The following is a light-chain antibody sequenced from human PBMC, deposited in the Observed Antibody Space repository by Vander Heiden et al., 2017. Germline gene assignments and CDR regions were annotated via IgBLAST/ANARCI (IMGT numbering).Light chain of an antibody. Sequence: VITQSPATLYMSAGERATLACRARQSGSSGVAWYEQKPGQAARLLIYGVSTSATGIPARFSGSGSATEFTLTISSLQSEDFAVFHCQLYTHWPGWTFGQGTKVEVK. CDR1: QSGSSG. CDR2: GVS. V-gene: IGKV3-15*01. CDR3: QLYTHWPGWT. J-gene: IGKJ1*01.